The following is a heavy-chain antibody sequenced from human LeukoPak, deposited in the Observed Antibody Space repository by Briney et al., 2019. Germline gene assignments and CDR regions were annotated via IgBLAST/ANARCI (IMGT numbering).Heavy chain of an antibody. V-gene: IGHV4-30-4*01. CDR2: IHTSGGT. Sequence: SETLSLTCTVSGVSISSGDYYWSWIRHPPGKVLEWIAYIHTSGGTCYNPSLKSRFTLSVDTSRNHFSLKLSSVTAAATAVYYCAIGIGECLATDYWGQGTLVTVSS. CDR3: AIGIGECLATDY. J-gene: IGHJ4*02. CDR1: GVSISSGDYY. D-gene: IGHD3-10*01.